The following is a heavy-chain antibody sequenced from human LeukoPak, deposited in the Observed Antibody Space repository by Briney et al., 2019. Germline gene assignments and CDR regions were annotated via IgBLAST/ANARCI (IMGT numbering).Heavy chain of an antibody. V-gene: IGHV1-2*04. CDR1: GYTFTGYY. D-gene: IGHD6-6*01. J-gene: IGHJ6*02. CDR2: INANSGGT. Sequence: ASVKVSCKASGYTFTGYYMHWVRQAPGQGLESMGWINANSGGTNYAQKFQGWVTMTRDTSISTAYMELSRLRSDDTAVYYCARDGYSSSPEDYYYYGMDVWGQGTTVTVSS. CDR3: ARDGYSSSPEDYYYYGMDV.